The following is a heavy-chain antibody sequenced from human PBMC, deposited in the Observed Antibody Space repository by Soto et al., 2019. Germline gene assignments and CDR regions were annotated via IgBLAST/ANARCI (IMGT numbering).Heavy chain of an antibody. CDR2: ISGSGGST. CDR3: ARGPLANYGSGSYSNY. CDR1: GCTFSRYA. Sequence: GSLRLSCAASGCTFSRYAMSWVRQAPGKGLEWVSAISGSGGSTYYADSVKGRFTISRDNSKSTLYLQMNSLRAEDTAVYYCARGPLANYGSGSYSNYWGQGTLVTVSS. D-gene: IGHD3-10*01. V-gene: IGHV3-23*01. J-gene: IGHJ4*02.